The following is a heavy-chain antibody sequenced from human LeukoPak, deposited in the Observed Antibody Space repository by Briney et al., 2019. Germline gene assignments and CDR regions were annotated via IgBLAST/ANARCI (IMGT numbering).Heavy chain of an antibody. Sequence: GGSLRLSCAVSGFTFRSYWMTWVRQAPGKGLEWVANIKKDGSEKYSKSSLYLQMNSLRAEDTAAYYCARGYFDLDYWGQGTLVTVSS. J-gene: IGHJ4*02. CDR2: IKKDGSEK. V-gene: IGHV3-7*01. D-gene: IGHD3-9*01. CDR3: ARGYFDLDY. CDR1: GFTFRSYW.